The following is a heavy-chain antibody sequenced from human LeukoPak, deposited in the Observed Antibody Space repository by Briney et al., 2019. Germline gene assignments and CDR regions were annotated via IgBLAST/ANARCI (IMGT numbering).Heavy chain of an antibody. J-gene: IGHJ6*03. CDR1: GGSISSSSYY. D-gene: IGHD2-2*01. CDR3: AREGKYCSSTSCYSGGYYYYYMDV. Sequence: PSETLSLTCTVSGGSISSSSYYWGWIRQPPGKGLEWIGSIYYSGSTYYNPSLKSRVTISVDRSKNQFSLKLSSVTAADTAVYYCAREGKYCSSTSCYSGGYYYYYMDVWGKGTTVTVSS. V-gene: IGHV4-39*07. CDR2: IYYSGST.